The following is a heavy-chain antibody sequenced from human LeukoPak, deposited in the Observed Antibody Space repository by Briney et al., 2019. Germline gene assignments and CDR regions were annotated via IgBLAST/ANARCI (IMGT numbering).Heavy chain of an antibody. V-gene: IGHV4-59*01. J-gene: IGHJ5*02. CDR2: IYYSGST. Sequence: PSETLSLTCTVSSGSINTYYWSWIRQPPGKGLEWIGYIYYSGSTSYNPSLESRVTISVDTSKNQFSLRLSSVTAADTAVYYCARVSGYNYGSFDPWGQGTLVTVSS. D-gene: IGHD5-18*01. CDR1: SGSINTYY. CDR3: ARVSGYNYGSFDP.